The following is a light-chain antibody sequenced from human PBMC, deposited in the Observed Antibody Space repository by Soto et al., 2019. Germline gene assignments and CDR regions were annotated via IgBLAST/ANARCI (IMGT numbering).Light chain of an antibody. CDR3: SSYAASNTYV. CDR2: EVT. CDR1: SSDVGGYDC. Sequence: VLTQPPSASGSPGQSVTISCTGTSSDVGGYDCVSWYQHRPGTAPKFLIYEVTKRPSGVPDRFSGSKSGNTASLTVSGLQPEDEADYFCSSYAASNTYVFGTGTKVTVL. J-gene: IGLJ1*01. V-gene: IGLV2-8*01.